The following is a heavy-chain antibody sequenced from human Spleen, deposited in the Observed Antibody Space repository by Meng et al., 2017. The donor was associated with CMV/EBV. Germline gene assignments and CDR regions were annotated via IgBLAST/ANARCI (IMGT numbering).Heavy chain of an antibody. D-gene: IGHD5-18*01. CDR2: ISGSGGST. J-gene: IGHJ4*02. CDR3: AKFPGYNYGSFDS. V-gene: IGHV3-23*01. Sequence: GESLKISCAASGFTFSSYAMSWVRQAPGKGLEWVSAISGSGGSTYYADSVKGRFTISRDNSKNTLYLQMNSLRVEDTAVYYCAKFPGYNYGSFDSWGQGTLVTVSS. CDR1: GFTFSSYA.